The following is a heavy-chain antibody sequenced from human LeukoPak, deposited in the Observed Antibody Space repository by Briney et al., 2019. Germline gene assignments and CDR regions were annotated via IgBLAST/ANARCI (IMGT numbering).Heavy chain of an antibody. CDR2: ISGSGGIT. J-gene: IGHJ6*02. CDR1: GFTFNSYA. D-gene: IGHD2-15*01. V-gene: IGHV3-23*01. Sequence: GGSLRLSCAASGFTFNSYAMSWVRQAPGKGLEWVSGISGSGGITNYADSVKGRFTISRDNSKHTLYLQMNSLRAEDTAVYYCARVGGAILLVGEDGMDVWGQGTTVTVSS. CDR3: ARVGGAILLVGEDGMDV.